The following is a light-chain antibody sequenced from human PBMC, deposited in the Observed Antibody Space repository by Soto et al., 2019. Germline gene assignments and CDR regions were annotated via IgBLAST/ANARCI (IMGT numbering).Light chain of an antibody. Sequence: DIQMTQSPSTLSASIGDRVTITCRASQNINVWLAWYQQKPGKAPKFLIYQASTLQSGVRSRFSGSGSGTEFTLTISSLQPDDFATYYCQQHEAYPRTFGQGTKVEIK. CDR2: QAS. CDR1: QNINVW. V-gene: IGKV1-5*03. J-gene: IGKJ1*01. CDR3: QQHEAYPRT.